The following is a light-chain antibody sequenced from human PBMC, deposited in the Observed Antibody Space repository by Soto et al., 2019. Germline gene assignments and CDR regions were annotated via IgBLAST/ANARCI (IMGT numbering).Light chain of an antibody. V-gene: IGKV1-39*01. CDR1: QRITTY. Sequence: IHMPQSPSSLSASVGDRVTITCRASQRITTYLNWYQQNPGKAPKLLISTPATLQSGVPSRFSGSGSGTAFTLTITTLQPEDFATDFCQQSYSPPYTFGQGTKLEIK. J-gene: IGKJ2*01. CDR3: QQSYSPPYT. CDR2: TPA.